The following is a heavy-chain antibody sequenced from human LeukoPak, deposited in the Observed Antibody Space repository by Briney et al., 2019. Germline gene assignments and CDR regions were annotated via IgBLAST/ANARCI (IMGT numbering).Heavy chain of an antibody. Sequence: GESLKISCKGSGYSFATSWIGWVRQMPGKGLEWMGIIYPGDSDTRYSPSFQGQVTISADKSISTAYLQWSSLKASDTAMYYCATSKEQLALGYWGQGTLVTVSS. J-gene: IGHJ4*02. D-gene: IGHD6-6*01. CDR3: ATSKEQLALGY. CDR1: GYSFATSW. CDR2: IYPGDSDT. V-gene: IGHV5-51*01.